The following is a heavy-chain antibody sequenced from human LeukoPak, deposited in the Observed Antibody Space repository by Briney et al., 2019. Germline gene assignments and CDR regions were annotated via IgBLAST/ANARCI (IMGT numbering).Heavy chain of an antibody. D-gene: IGHD6-19*01. J-gene: IGHJ5*02. CDR3: ARWPYSSGWYRGNWFDP. CDR1: GYTFTSYG. Sequence: GASVKVSCKASGYTFTSYGISWVRQAPGQGLEWMGWISAYNGNTNYAQKLQGRVTMTTDTSTSTAYMELRSLRSDDTAVYYCARWPYSSGWYRGNWFDPWGQGTLVTVSS. CDR2: ISAYNGNT. V-gene: IGHV1-18*01.